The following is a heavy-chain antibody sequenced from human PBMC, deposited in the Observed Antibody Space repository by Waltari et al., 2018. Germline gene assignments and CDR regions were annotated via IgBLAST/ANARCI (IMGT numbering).Heavy chain of an antibody. CDR2: SIRLSGST. J-gene: IGHJ6*02. Sequence: QLVQSGAEVKKPGSSVKVSCQASGGTFTSHAISWVRQAPGQGLEWMGGSIRLSGSTNCGQKLQGRLTMTADDSTSTAYMDLSGLTSGDTAVYFCAKKLPTSTWKYFYHGLDVWGQGTTVVVSS. CDR3: AKKLPTSTWKYFYHGLDV. V-gene: IGHV1-69*01. D-gene: IGHD6-13*01. CDR1: GGTFTSHA.